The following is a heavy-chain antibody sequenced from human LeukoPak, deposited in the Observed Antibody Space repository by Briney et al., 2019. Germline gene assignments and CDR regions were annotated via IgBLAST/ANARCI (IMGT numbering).Heavy chain of an antibody. CDR3: AKMSRRNYCSVIGPTKGYMDV. J-gene: IGHJ6*03. CDR2: ISGSGGST. Sequence: GGSLRLSCAASGFTFSSYAMSWVRQAPGKGLEWVSAISGSGGSTYYADSVKGRFTISRDNSKNTLYLQMNSLRAEDTALYYCAKMSRRNYCSVIGPTKGYMDVWGKGTTVTVSS. V-gene: IGHV3-23*01. D-gene: IGHD3-10*01. CDR1: GFTFSSYA.